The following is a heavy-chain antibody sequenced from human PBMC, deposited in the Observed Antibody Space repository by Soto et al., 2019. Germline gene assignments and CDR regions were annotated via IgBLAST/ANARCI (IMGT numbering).Heavy chain of an antibody. D-gene: IGHD4-4*01. CDR3: ARADDFSERFDY. Sequence: PSETLSLTCTVSGGSISSGDFYWSWIRQPPGKGLELIGNIYYSGSTYYNPSLRSRAIMSVDTSQNQFSLKLSSLTAADTAVYFCARADDFSERFDYWGQGPLVTVSS. V-gene: IGHV4-30-4*01. CDR2: IYYSGST. J-gene: IGHJ4*02. CDR1: GGSISSGDFY.